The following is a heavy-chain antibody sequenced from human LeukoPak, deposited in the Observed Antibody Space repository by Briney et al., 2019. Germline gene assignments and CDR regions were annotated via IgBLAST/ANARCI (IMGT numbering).Heavy chain of an antibody. CDR1: GFTFGSYG. Sequence: GGSLRLSCAASGFTFGSYGMHWVRQAPGKGLEWVTFIRSDGSNKYYADSVKGRFTISRDNSKNMLFLQMNSLIIEDTAVYYCARNSDYYDYSPQSVWGQGTLVTVS. J-gene: IGHJ4*02. V-gene: IGHV3-30*02. D-gene: IGHD3-22*01. CDR3: ARNSDYYDYSPQSV. CDR2: IRSDGSNK.